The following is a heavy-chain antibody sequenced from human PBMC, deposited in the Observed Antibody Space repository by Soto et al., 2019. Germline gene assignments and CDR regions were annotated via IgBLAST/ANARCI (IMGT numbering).Heavy chain of an antibody. J-gene: IGHJ4*02. CDR2: ISGSGGIT. D-gene: IGHD1-20*01. V-gene: IGHV3-23*01. CDR1: GFTFSNYA. Sequence: GGSLRLSCAASGFTFSNYALNWVRQAPGKGLEWVSIISGSGGITHYADSVKGRFTISRDNAKNSLYLQMNSLRAEDTAVYYCARITENFDYWGQGTLVTVSS. CDR3: ARITENFDY.